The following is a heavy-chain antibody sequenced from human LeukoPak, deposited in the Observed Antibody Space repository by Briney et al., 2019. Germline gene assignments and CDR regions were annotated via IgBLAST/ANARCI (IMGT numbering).Heavy chain of an antibody. V-gene: IGHV5-51*01. J-gene: IGHJ3*02. CDR1: GYSFTSYW. CDR2: IYPGDSDT. Sequence: TGESLKISCKGSGYSFTSYWIGWVRQMPGKGLEWMGIIYPGDSDTRYSPSFQGQVTISADKSISTAYLQWSSLKASDTAMYYCARGKGGQQPSTDAFDIWGQGTMVTVSS. CDR3: ARGKGGQQPSTDAFDI. D-gene: IGHD6-13*01.